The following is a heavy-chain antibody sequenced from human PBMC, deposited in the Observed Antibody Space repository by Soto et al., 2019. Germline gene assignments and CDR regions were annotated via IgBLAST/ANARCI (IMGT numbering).Heavy chain of an antibody. V-gene: IGHV3-21*01. CDR3: ARVLVVQGVIHYYYYMDV. CDR2: ISSSSSYI. CDR1: GFTFSSYS. D-gene: IGHD3-10*01. Sequence: GSLRLSCAASGFTFSSYSMNWVRQAPGKGLEWVSSISSSSSYIYYADSVKGRFTISRDNAKNSLYLQMNSLRAEDTAVYYCARVLVVQGVIHYYYYMDVWDKGTTVTVSS. J-gene: IGHJ6*03.